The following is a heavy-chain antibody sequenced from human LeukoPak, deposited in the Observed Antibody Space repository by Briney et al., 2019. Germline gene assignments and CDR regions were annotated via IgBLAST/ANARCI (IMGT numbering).Heavy chain of an antibody. CDR3: ARDRNLLWFGERRSAFDI. CDR2: IYYSGST. D-gene: IGHD3-10*01. CDR1: GGSISSYY. V-gene: IGHV4-59*01. Sequence: KPSETLSLTCTVSGGSISSYYWSWIRQPPGKGLEWIGYIYYSGSTNYNPSLKSRVTISVDTSKNQFSLKLSSVTAADTVVYYCARDRNLLWFGERRSAFDIWGQGTMVTVSS. J-gene: IGHJ3*02.